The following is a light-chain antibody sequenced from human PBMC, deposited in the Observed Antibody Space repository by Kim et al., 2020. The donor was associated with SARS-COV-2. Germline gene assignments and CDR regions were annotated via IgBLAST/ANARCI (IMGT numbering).Light chain of an antibody. J-gene: IGKJ1*01. Sequence: ASVGDRVPRTCRASQSMGRWLAWYQQKPGQAPTLLIYQASTLHTGVSSRFSGSGSGTEFTLTISSLQPDDLATYYCQQYNTYSGTFGQGTKVDIK. CDR3: QQYNTYSGT. CDR1: QSMGRW. V-gene: IGKV1-5*03. CDR2: QAS.